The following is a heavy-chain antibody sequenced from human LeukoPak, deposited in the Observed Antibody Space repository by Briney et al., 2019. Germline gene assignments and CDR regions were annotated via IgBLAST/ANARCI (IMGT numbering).Heavy chain of an antibody. CDR1: GGSVSSYY. Sequence: PSETLSLTCTVSGGSVSSYYWSWIRQPPGKGLEWIGYIYYSGSTNYNPSLKSRVTISVDTSKNQFSLKLSSVTAADTAVYYCARHDRSSGSYARRGWFDPWGQGTLVTVSS. CDR3: ARHDRSSGSYARRGWFDP. D-gene: IGHD1-26*01. J-gene: IGHJ5*02. CDR2: IYYSGST. V-gene: IGHV4-59*08.